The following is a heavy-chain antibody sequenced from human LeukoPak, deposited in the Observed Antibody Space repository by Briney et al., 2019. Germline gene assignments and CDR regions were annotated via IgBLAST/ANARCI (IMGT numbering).Heavy chain of an antibody. V-gene: IGHV3-23*01. CDR2: IFGSGGST. J-gene: IGHJ4*02. CDR3: SKWGDFHFFPCFFYSHF. CDR1: GFTLSSYA. Sequence: GGCLRLSCAASGFTLSSYAMSWVRQAPGKGLEGVSAIFGSGGSTYYADSVKGRFSISRGNSKNTLFMQMNSLRVEDPALYFFSKWGDFHFFPCFFYSHFWGQGTLVTVSS. D-gene: IGHD3-3*02.